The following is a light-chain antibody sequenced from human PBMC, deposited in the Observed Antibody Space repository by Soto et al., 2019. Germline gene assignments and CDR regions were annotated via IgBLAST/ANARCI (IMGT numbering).Light chain of an antibody. CDR2: DAS. CDR3: QQYDNLPFT. J-gene: IGKJ3*01. Sequence: DIQMTQSPSSLSASVGDRVTITCQASQDISNYLNWYQQKPGKAPKLLIFDASNLETGVLSRFSGSGSGTDFTFTISSLQPEDIATYYCQQYDNLPFTFGPGTKLDIK. V-gene: IGKV1-33*01. CDR1: QDISNY.